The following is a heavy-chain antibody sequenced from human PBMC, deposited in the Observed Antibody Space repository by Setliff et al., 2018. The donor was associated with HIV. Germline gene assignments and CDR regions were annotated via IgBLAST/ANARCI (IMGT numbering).Heavy chain of an antibody. V-gene: IGHV4-59*08. Sequence: PSETLSLTCAVYGGSISSYYWTWLRQFPGKGLEWIGFIFYTGSTTYNPSLNSRVTISVDTSKNQFSLKLSSVTAADTAVYYCGRQVPVPGVAVTPIDYWGQGTLVTVSS. CDR3: GRQVPVPGVAVTPIDY. CDR2: IFYTGST. D-gene: IGHD3-22*01. J-gene: IGHJ4*02. CDR1: GGSISSYY.